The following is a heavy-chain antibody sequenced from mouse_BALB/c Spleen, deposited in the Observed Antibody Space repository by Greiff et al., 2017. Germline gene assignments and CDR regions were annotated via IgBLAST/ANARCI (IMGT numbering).Heavy chain of an antibody. J-gene: IGHJ4*01. CDR3: TRYDYGYAMDY. Sequence: EVKLVESGGGLVQPGGSMKLSCVASGFTFSNYWMNWVRQSPEKGLEWVAEIRLKSNNYATHYAESVKGRFTISRDDSKSSVYLQMNNLRAEDTGIYYCTRYDYGYAMDYWGQGTSVTVSS. D-gene: IGHD2-4*01. V-gene: IGHV6-6*02. CDR2: IRLKSNNYAT. CDR1: GFTFSNYW.